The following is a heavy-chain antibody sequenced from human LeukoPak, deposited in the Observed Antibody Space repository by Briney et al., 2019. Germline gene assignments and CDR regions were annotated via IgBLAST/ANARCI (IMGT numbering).Heavy chain of an antibody. V-gene: IGHV4-39*02. D-gene: IGHD3-22*01. CDR2: IYYSGST. CDR1: GGSMSSSSYY. CDR3: ARDASSGGHY. Sequence: SETLSLTCTVSGGSMSSSSYYWGWIRQPPGKGLEWIGSIYYSGSTYYNPSLKSRVIISGDTSKNQFSLKLTSVTAADTAVYYCARDASSGGHYWGQGTLVTVSS. J-gene: IGHJ4*02.